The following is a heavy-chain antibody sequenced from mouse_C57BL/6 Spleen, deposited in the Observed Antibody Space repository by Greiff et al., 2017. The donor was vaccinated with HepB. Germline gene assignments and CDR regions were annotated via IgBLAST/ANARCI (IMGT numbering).Heavy chain of an antibody. J-gene: IGHJ3*01. CDR2: IDPANGNT. CDR1: GFNIKNTY. CDR3: ARDYYGSSYGFAY. V-gene: IGHV14-3*01. D-gene: IGHD1-1*01. Sequence: EVQLQQSVAELVRPGASVKLSCTASGFNIKNTYMHWVKQRPEQGLEWIGRIDPANGNTKYAPKFQGKATITADTSSNTAYLQLSSLPSEDTAIYYCARDYYGSSYGFAYWGQGTLVTVSA.